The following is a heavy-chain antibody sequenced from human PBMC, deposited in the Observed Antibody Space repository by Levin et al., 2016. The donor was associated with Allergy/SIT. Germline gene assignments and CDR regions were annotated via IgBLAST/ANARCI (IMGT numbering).Heavy chain of an antibody. Sequence: GESLKISCAASGFTFSSYSMNWVRQAPGKGLEWVSYISSSSSTIYYADSVKGRFTISRDNAKNSLYLQMNSLRAEDTAVYYCARGPYSSSYDAFDIWGQGTMVTVSS. CDR1: GFTFSSYS. V-gene: IGHV3-48*04. CDR3: ARGPYSSSYDAFDI. J-gene: IGHJ3*02. D-gene: IGHD6-6*01. CDR2: ISSSSSTI.